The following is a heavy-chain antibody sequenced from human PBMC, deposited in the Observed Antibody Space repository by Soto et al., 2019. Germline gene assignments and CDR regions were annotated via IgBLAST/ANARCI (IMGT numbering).Heavy chain of an antibody. CDR1: GDSVSSTSTA. CDR3: ARGSYYSGWV. V-gene: IGHV6-1*01. J-gene: IGHJ4*02. Sequence: SRTLSLTCAISGDSVSSTSTAWSWIRQSPSRGLEWLGRTYYRSNWYSDYAVSVKSRITINPDTSKNQVSLQLNSVTPEDTAVYYCARGSYYSGWVWGQGTLVTVSS. CDR2: TYYRSNWYS. D-gene: IGHD6-19*01.